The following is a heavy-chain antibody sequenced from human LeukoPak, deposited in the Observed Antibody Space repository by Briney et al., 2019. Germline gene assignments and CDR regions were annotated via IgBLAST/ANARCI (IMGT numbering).Heavy chain of an antibody. CDR3: ARMTTGHDF. J-gene: IGHJ4*02. D-gene: IGHD4-17*01. V-gene: IGHV4-34*01. CDR2: VNHSGYT. Sequence: SETLSLTCAVSGTSFSSYYWSWIRQPPGKGLEWIGEVNHSGYTNDNPSLKSGGTISVDTSKTQSSLRLRSVTAADTGVYFCARMTTGHDFWGQGTLVTVSS. CDR1: GTSFSSYY.